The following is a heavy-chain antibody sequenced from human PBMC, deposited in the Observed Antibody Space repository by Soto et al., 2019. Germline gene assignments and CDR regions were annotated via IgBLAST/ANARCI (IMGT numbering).Heavy chain of an antibody. Sequence: QVQLVQSGAEVKKPGSSVKVSCKASGGTFGSYAFSWVRQAPGQGLEWMGGIIPVSGAAHYAQKFQGRVTITADESTGTAYMELSSLSSQDTAVYYCATALGCRSTSCTLDYWGQGTRVIVSS. CDR3: ATALGCRSTSCTLDY. V-gene: IGHV1-69*01. CDR2: IIPVSGAA. J-gene: IGHJ4*02. CDR1: GGTFGSYA. D-gene: IGHD2-2*01.